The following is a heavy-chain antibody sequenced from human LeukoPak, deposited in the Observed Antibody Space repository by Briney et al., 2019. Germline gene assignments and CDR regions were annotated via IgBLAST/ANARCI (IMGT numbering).Heavy chain of an antibody. CDR1: GFTFSSFA. Sequence: QTGGSLRLSCAASGFTFSSFAMSWVRQAPGKGLEWVSAISGSGGSTYYADSVKGLFTISRDNSKNTLFLQMNSLRAEDTAVYYCAKDRSCTGSSCYVGSWGQGAIV. V-gene: IGHV3-23*01. CDR3: AKDRSCTGSSCYVGS. D-gene: IGHD2-2*01. CDR2: ISGSGGST. J-gene: IGHJ3*01.